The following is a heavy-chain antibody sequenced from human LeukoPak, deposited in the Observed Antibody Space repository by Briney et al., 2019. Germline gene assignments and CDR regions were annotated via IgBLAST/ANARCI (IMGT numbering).Heavy chain of an antibody. V-gene: IGHV3-53*01. J-gene: IGHJ4*02. CDR3: ARGGDGYNRYFDY. Sequence: GGSLRLSCAASGFTVSSNYMNWVRQAPGKGLEWVSVIYGGGGTYYADSVKGRFTVSRDNSKNTLYLQMNSLTAEVTGVYYCARGGDGYNRYFDYWGQGTLVTVSS. D-gene: IGHD5-24*01. CDR1: GFTVSSNY. CDR2: IYGGGGT.